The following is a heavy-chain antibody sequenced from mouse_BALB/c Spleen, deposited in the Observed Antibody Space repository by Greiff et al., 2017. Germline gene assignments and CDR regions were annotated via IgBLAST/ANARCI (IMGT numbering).Heavy chain of an antibody. CDR2: INPGSGGT. V-gene: IGHV1-54*01. D-gene: IGHD3-1*01. CDR1: GYAFTNYL. J-gene: IGHJ1*01. Sequence: VKLMESGAELVRPGTSVKVSCKASGYAFTNYLIEWVKQRPGQGLEWIGVINPGSGGTNYNEKFKGKATLTADKSSSTAYMQLSSLTSDDSAVYFCARSGGPYWYFDVWGAGTTVTVSS. CDR3: ARSGGPYWYFDV.